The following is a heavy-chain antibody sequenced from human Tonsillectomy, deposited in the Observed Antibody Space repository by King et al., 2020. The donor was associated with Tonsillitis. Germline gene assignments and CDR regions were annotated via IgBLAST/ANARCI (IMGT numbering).Heavy chain of an antibody. CDR3: ATDLRPFLEWIFQGWRFDP. D-gene: IGHD3-3*02. V-gene: IGHV3-30*03. CDR1: GFTFSSFG. CDR2: ISHDGGKK. Sequence: VQLVESGGGVVQPGRSLRVSCVASGFTFSSFGMHWVRQAPGKGLEWVGGISHDGGKKYYGDSVKGRFTISRDNSRDTLYLQMNSLRAEDTAVYYCATDLRPFLEWIFQGWRFDPRGQGTLVTVSS. J-gene: IGHJ5*02.